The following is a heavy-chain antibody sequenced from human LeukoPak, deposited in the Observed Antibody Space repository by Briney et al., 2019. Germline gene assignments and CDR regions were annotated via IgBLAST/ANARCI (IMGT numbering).Heavy chain of an antibody. CDR1: GGSISSSSYY. CDR3: ARLIVVVDAFDI. Sequence: PSETLSLTCTVSGGSISSSSYYWGWIRQPPGKGLEWIGSIYYSGSTYYNPSLKSRVTISVDTSKNQFSLKLSSVTAADTAVYYCARLIVVVDAFDIWGQGTMVTVSS. V-gene: IGHV4-39*01. CDR2: IYYSGST. J-gene: IGHJ3*02. D-gene: IGHD3-22*01.